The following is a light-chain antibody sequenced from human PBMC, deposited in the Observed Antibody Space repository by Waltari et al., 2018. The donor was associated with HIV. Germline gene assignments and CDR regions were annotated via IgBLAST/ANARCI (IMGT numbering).Light chain of an antibody. CDR1: QGVRSN. CDR3: QHYNNWPPT. CDR2: GAS. J-gene: IGKJ3*01. Sequence: ERLITQSPATLSVCPGESATLSSWARQGVRSNLAWYQQKPGQAPRLLVYGASTRATGVPARFSGSGSGTEFTLTISSLQSDDSAIYYCQHYNNWPPTFGPGTKVDIK. V-gene: IGKV3-15*01.